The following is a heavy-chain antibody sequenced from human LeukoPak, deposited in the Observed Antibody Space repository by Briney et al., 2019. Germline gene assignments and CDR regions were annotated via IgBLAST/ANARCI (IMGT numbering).Heavy chain of an antibody. V-gene: IGHV3-11*06. D-gene: IGHD6-6*01. J-gene: IGHJ6*02. Sequence: PGGSLRLSCAASGFTFSDYYMSWIRQAPGKGLEWVSSISSSSSYIYYADSVKGRFTISRDNAKNSLYLQMNSLRAEDTAVYYCARDLIAARPGGYYYYGMDVWGQGTTVTVSS. CDR1: GFTFSDYY. CDR3: ARDLIAARPGGYYYYGMDV. CDR2: ISSSSSYI.